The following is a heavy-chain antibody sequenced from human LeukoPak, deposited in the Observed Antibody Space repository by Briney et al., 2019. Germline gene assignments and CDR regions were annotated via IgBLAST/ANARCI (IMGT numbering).Heavy chain of an antibody. J-gene: IGHJ5*02. CDR3: ARETGRYGWFDP. Sequence: GGSLRLSCAASGFTFSAYSMNWVRQAPGKGLEWVSSISSKNTYIYYADSVKGRFTISRDNAKNSLFLQMNSLRAEDTAVYYCARETGRYGWFDPWGQGTLVTVSS. D-gene: IGHD4-17*01. CDR2: ISSKNTYI. CDR1: GFTFSAYS. V-gene: IGHV3-21*01.